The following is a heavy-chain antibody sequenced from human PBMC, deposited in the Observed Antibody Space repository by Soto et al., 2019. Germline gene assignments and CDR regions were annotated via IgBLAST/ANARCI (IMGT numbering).Heavy chain of an antibody. Sequence: ASVKVSCKAAGGTFSSYAISWVRQAPGQGLEWMGGIIPIFGTANYAQKFQGRVTITADESTSTAYMELSSLRSEDTAVYYCARSTGPLAYCGGDCYGAFDIWG. CDR1: GGTFSSYA. V-gene: IGHV1-69*13. D-gene: IGHD2-21*02. J-gene: IGHJ3*02. CDR2: IIPIFGTA. CDR3: ARSTGPLAYCGGDCYGAFDI.